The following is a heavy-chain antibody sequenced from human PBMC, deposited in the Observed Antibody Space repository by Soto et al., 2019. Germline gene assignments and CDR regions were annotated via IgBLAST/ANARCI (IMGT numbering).Heavy chain of an antibody. CDR3: ARGTRGGNSFDY. CDR1: CGSISSGGYS. CDR2: IYHSGST. V-gene: IGHV4-30-2*01. Sequence: TLSLTCAVSCGSISSGGYSWSLIRQPPGKGLEWIGYIYHSGSTYYNPSLKSRVTISVDRSKNQFSLKLSSVTAADTAVYYCARGTRGGNSFDYWGQGTLVTVSS. J-gene: IGHJ4*02. D-gene: IGHD2-15*01.